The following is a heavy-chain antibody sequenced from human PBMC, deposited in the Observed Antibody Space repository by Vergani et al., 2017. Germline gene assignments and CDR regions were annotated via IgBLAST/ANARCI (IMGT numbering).Heavy chain of an antibody. CDR3: ARHSTVEWLVKLGWIDP. CDR1: GASTRSSNYY. CDR2: IYYSGST. Sequence: QLQLQESGPGLVKTPATLSLTCSVSGASTRSSNYYWGWIRQPPGKGLEWIASIYYSGSTYYNPSLKSRVTISVDTSKSQFSLKLSSVTAADTAVYFCARHSTVEWLVKLGWIDPWGQGILVTVS. D-gene: IGHD6-19*01. V-gene: IGHV4-39*01. J-gene: IGHJ5*02.